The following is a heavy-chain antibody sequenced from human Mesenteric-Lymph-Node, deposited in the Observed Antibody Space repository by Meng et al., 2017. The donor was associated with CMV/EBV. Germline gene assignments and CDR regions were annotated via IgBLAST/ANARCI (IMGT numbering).Heavy chain of an antibody. J-gene: IGHJ5*02. Sequence: SISSSSYYWGWIRQPPGKGLEWIGSIYYSGSTYYNPSLKSRVTISVDTSKNQFSLKLSSVTAADTAVYYCARKESLPAAILSWFDPWGQGTLVTVSS. CDR3: ARKESLPAAILSWFDP. CDR2: IYYSGST. CDR1: SISSSSYY. V-gene: IGHV4-39*01. D-gene: IGHD2-2*01.